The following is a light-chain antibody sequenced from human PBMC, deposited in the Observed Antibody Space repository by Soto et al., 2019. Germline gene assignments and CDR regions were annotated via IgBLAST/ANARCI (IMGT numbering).Light chain of an antibody. CDR2: EVS. V-gene: IGLV2-23*02. CDR3: CSYAGSSTFEKV. J-gene: IGLJ3*02. CDR1: SSDVGSYNL. Sequence: QSALTRPASVSGSPGQSITISCTGTSSDVGSYNLVSWYQQHPGKAPKLMIYEVSKRPSGVSNRFSGSKSGNTASLTISGLQAEDEADYYCCSYAGSSTFEKVFGGGTKLTVL.